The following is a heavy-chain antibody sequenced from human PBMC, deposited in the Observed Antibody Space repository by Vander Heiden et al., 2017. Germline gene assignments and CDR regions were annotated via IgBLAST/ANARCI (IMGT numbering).Heavy chain of an antibody. Sequence: QVQLQQWGARLLKPSETLSLTCAVYGESFSGYYWSWIRQPPGKGLEWIGEINHSGSTNYNPSRKSRVTISVDTSKNQVSLKLSSVTAADTAVYYCARGVLTGPGANWFDPWGQGTLVTVSS. CDR2: INHSGST. V-gene: IGHV4-34*01. CDR3: ARGVLTGPGANWFDP. J-gene: IGHJ5*02. CDR1: GESFSGYY. D-gene: IGHD3-10*01.